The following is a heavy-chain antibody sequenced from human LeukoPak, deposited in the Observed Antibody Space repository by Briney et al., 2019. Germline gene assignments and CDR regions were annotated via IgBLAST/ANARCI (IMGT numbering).Heavy chain of an antibody. CDR3: ARHGPSGNSDYYSMDV. CDR2: INHSGST. D-gene: IGHD4-23*01. V-gene: IGHV4-34*01. J-gene: IGHJ6*02. Sequence: SETLSLTCAVYGGSFSGYYWSWIRQPPGKGLEWIGEINHSGSTNYNPSLKSRVTISVDTSKNQFSLKLTSVTAEDTGVYYCARHGPSGNSDYYSMDVWGQGTTVTVSS. CDR1: GGSFSGYY.